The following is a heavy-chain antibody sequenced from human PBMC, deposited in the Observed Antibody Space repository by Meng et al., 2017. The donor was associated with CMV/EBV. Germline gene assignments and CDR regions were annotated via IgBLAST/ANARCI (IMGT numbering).Heavy chain of an antibody. D-gene: IGHD2-21*01. CDR3: ARDVSPRSSAYFAIYYFYALDV. Sequence: GGSLRLSCIGSGFNFGDYAMTWVRQAPGKGLEWVSSISNSGAYIYYADSVKGRFTISRDNAQNSLFLHMNSLRAEDSAVYYCARDVSPRSSAYFAIYYFYALDVWGQGTTVTVSS. J-gene: IGHJ6*02. V-gene: IGHV3-21*01. CDR1: GFNFGDYA. CDR2: ISNSGAYI.